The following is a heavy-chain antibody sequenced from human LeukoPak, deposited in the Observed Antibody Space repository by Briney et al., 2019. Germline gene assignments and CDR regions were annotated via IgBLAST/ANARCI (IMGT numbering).Heavy chain of an antibody. CDR2: IYSGGNT. CDR3: ARDSNTGWYHNY. Sequence: GGSLRLSCAASGFTVSGNYMSWVRQAPGKGLEWVSAIYSGGNTYYADSVKGRFAISRDSSKNTVYLQMNSLRAEDTAMYYCARDSNTGWYHNYWGQGTMVTVSS. CDR1: GFTVSGNY. D-gene: IGHD6-19*01. J-gene: IGHJ3*01. V-gene: IGHV3-53*01.